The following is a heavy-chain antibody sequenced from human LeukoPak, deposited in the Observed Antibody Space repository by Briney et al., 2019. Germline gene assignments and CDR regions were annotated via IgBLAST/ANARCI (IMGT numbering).Heavy chain of an antibody. Sequence: PGRSLRLSCAASGFSFSSCMHWVRQAPGESLEWVASISFEGDTQYYTDSVKGRFTISRDNSRDTLTLLMNGLTPEDTAVYYCARDRELFGVVTTFDSWGQGTLVNVSS. CDR2: ISFEGDTQ. CDR3: ARDRELFGVVTTFDS. CDR1: GFSFSSC. J-gene: IGHJ5*01. V-gene: IGHV3-30*14. D-gene: IGHD3-3*01.